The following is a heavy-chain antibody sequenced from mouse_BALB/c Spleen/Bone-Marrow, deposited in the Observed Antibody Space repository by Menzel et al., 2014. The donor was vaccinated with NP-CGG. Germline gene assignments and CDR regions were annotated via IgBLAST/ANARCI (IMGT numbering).Heavy chain of an antibody. J-gene: IGHJ2*01. CDR3: TGNGYYEEVYFEY. CDR1: GFTFSDAW. D-gene: IGHD2-3*01. CDR2: IRGKTNNHAI. Sequence: EVQGVESGGGLVQPGGSMQLSCAASGFTFSDAWMEWVCQSPEKGLEWVAEIRGKTNNHAIYYAESVKGRFTISRDDSKSSVYLQMNRLRAEDTGIYYFTGNGYYEEVYFEYWGQGTTRTRSS. V-gene: IGHV6-6*01.